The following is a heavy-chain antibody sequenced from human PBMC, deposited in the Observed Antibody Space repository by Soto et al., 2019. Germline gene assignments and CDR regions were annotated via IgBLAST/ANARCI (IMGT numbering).Heavy chain of an antibody. D-gene: IGHD3-9*01. Sequence: GGSLRLSCAASGFTFSSYGMHWVRQAPGKGLEWVAVISYDGSNKYYADSVKGRFTISRDNSKNTLYLQMNSLRAEDTAVYYCAKDQVAGYFDWLFAYWGQGT. CDR1: GFTFSSYG. J-gene: IGHJ4*02. CDR3: AKDQVAGYFDWLFAY. CDR2: ISYDGSNK. V-gene: IGHV3-30*18.